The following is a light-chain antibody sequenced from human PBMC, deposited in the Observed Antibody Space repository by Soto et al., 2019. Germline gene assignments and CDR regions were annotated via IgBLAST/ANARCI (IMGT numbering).Light chain of an antibody. CDR3: SSYSGSTTRVV. J-gene: IGLJ2*01. CDR1: SSDVGSYNF. CDR2: DVN. Sequence: QSALTQPASVSGSPGQSITISCTGTSSDVGSYNFVSWYQQHPGKAPKLMIYDVNNRPSGVSNRFSGSKSGNTASLTISGLQAEDEADYYCSSYSGSTTRVVFDGGTTLTVL. V-gene: IGLV2-14*03.